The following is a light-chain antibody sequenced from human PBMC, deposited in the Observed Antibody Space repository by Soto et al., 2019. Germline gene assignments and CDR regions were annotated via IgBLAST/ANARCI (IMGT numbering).Light chain of an antibody. CDR3: QQSYSKPWT. CDR2: AAS. CDR1: QSISNH. Sequence: DIQMTQSPSSLSASVGDRVTITCRASQSISNHLNWYQQKPGKAPKLLIYAASSLQGGVPSRFSGSGSGTDFTLTVSILQPEDSATYYCQQSYSKPWTFGQGTKVDIK. J-gene: IGKJ1*01. V-gene: IGKV1-39*01.